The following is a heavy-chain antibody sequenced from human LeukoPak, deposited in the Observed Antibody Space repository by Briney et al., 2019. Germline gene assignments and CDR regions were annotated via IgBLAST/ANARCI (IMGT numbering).Heavy chain of an antibody. V-gene: IGHV1-69*13. CDR3: ARGVGVVPAALTYNWFDP. Sequence: GASVKVSCKASGYTFTSYYMHWVRQAPGQGLEWMGGIIPIFGTANYAQKFQGRVTITADESTSTAYMELSSLRSEDTAVYYCARGVGVVPAALTYNWFDPWGQGTLVTVSS. J-gene: IGHJ5*02. D-gene: IGHD2-2*01. CDR1: GYTFTSYY. CDR2: IIPIFGTA.